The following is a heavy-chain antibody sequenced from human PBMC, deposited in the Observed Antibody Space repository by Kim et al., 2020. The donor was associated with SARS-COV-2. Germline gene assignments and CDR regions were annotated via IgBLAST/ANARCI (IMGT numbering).Heavy chain of an antibody. J-gene: IGHJ5*01. V-gene: IGHV3-7*03. CDR3: ARLRNDYTNFHDS. Sequence: EKSYLDSVKGRFTISRDNSLYLQMNNLRAEDTAIYYCARLRNDYTNFHDSWGQGALVTVSS. D-gene: IGHD4-4*01. CDR2: EK.